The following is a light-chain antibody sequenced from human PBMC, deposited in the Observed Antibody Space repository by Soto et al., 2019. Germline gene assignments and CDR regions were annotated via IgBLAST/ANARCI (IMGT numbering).Light chain of an antibody. V-gene: IGKV1-5*01. Sequence: DIQMTQSPSTVSASVGDTVTVSCRASQSVSGWLAWYQQKPGEAPKLLIYDASSLPRGVPSRFSGSGSGTKFTLTIASLQPDDFATYYCQQYETFSGTFGPGTKVDIK. CDR2: DAS. CDR3: QQYETFSGT. J-gene: IGKJ1*01. CDR1: QSVSGW.